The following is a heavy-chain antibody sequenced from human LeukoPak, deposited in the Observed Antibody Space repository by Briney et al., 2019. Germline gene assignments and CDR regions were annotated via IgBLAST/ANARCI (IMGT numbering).Heavy chain of an antibody. Sequence: GGSLRLSCAASGFTFSSHGMHWVRQAPGKGLEWVAVIWYDGSYKYYADSVKGRFTISRDNSNSTLYLQMNSLRAEDTAVYYCARDKSTSCYHFDYWGQGTLVTVSS. CDR1: GFTFSSHG. J-gene: IGHJ4*02. V-gene: IGHV3-33*01. D-gene: IGHD2-2*01. CDR3: ARDKSTSCYHFDY. CDR2: IWYDGSYK.